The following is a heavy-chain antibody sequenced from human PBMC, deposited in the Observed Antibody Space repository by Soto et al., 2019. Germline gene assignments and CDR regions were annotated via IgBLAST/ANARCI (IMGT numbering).Heavy chain of an antibody. Sequence: PGGSLRLSCAASGFTLSSLAMSRVRQAPGKGLEWVSAISGSGGSTYYADSVKGRFTISRENAKNSLYLQMNSLRAGDTAVYYCVRGLWYNNGWHPAYWGQGTLVTVSS. D-gene: IGHD6-19*01. CDR1: GFTLSSLA. J-gene: IGHJ4*02. CDR3: VRGLWYNNGWHPAY. CDR2: ISGSGGST. V-gene: IGHV3-23*01.